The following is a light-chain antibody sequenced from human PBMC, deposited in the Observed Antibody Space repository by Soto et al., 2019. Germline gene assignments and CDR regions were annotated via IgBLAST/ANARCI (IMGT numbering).Light chain of an antibody. V-gene: IGKV3-20*01. J-gene: IGKJ4*01. CDR3: QQYGNSPPLT. CDR2: GAS. CDR1: QSVSRSY. Sequence: EIVLTQSPATLSLSPGERATLSCRASQSVSRSYLAWYQQKPGQAPRLLIYGASSRATGIPDRFSGSGSGTDFTLTISRLEPEDFAVYYCQQYGNSPPLTFGGGTKVEIK.